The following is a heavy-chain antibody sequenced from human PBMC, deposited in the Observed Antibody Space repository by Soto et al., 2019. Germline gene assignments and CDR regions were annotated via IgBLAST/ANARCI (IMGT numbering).Heavy chain of an antibody. CDR3: ASPYCSSTSCYFGY. CDR1: GGTFSSYT. V-gene: IGHV1-69*02. CDR2: IIPILGIA. D-gene: IGHD2-2*01. J-gene: IGHJ4*02. Sequence: QVQLVQSGAEVKKPGSSVKVSCKASGGTFSSYTISWVRQAPGQGLEWMGRIIPILGIANYAQKFQGRVTITEDKSTSTAYMELSSLRSEDTAVYYCASPYCSSTSCYFGYWGQGTLVTVSS.